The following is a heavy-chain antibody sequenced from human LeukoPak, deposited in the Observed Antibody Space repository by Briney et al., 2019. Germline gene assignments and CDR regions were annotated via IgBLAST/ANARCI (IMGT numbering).Heavy chain of an antibody. J-gene: IGHJ3*02. CDR3: ARNLGRWDAFDI. CDR1: GYTFTTHG. V-gene: IGHV1-18*01. Sequence: ASVKVSCKPSGYTFTTHGISWVRQAPGQGLEWMGWISANNGNTNFAQKLQGRVTMTTDTSTSTAYMELRSLRSDDTAVYYCARNLGRWDAFDIWGQGTMVTVSS. CDR2: ISANNGNT. D-gene: IGHD3-16*01.